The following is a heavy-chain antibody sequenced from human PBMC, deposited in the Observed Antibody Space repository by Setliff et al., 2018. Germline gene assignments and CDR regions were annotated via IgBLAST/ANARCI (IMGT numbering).Heavy chain of an antibody. V-gene: IGHV1-46*01. Sequence: ASVKVSCKASGYTFTTYYMHWVRQAPGQGLEWMGVINPSDGSTTYAQKFQGRVKMTRDTSTNTVYMQLSSLRSEDTAVYYCAREKVIVGATPRTYYMDVWGKGTTVTVS. J-gene: IGHJ6*03. D-gene: IGHD1-26*01. CDR2: INPSDGST. CDR1: GYTFTTYY. CDR3: AREKVIVGATPRTYYMDV.